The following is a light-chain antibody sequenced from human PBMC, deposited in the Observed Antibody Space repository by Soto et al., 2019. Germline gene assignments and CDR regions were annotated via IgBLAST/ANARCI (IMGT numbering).Light chain of an antibody. CDR2: GAS. Sequence: EIVMTQSPATLSVSPGERATLSCRASQSVSSNLALYQQKPGQAPRLLIYGASTRAAGIPARFSGSGSGTEFTLTISSLQSEDFAGYYCQQYNNWPPWTFGQGTKVEIK. J-gene: IGKJ1*01. CDR1: QSVSSN. CDR3: QQYNNWPPWT. V-gene: IGKV3-15*01.